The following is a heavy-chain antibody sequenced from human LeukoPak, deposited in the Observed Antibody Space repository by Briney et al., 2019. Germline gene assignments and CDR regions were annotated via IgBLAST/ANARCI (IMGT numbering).Heavy chain of an antibody. CDR1: GGSISSGGYY. D-gene: IGHD2-15*01. Sequence: TSQALSLTCTVSGGSISSGGYYWRWIRQHPGKGLEWIVYIYYSGSTYYNPSLKSRVTISVDTSKNQFSLKLSSVTAADTAVYYCARGLYCSGGSCYSYYYYGMDVWGQGTTVTVCS. CDR2: IYYSGST. J-gene: IGHJ6*02. CDR3: ARGLYCSGGSCYSYYYYGMDV. V-gene: IGHV4-31*03.